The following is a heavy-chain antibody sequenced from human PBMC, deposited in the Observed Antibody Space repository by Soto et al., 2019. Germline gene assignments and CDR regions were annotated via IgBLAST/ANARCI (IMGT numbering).Heavy chain of an antibody. CDR2: ISAYNGNT. CDR1: GYTFTSYG. CDR3: ARADGYDYVWGSYRYPPLDY. D-gene: IGHD3-16*02. Sequence: QVQLVQSGAEVKKPGASVKVSCKASGYTFTSYGISWVRQAPGQGLEWLGWISAYNGNTNYAQKLQGRVTITTDTSKSTANMERNSPRTDHTALYYCARADGYDYVWGSYRYPPLDYWGQGTLVTVSS. V-gene: IGHV1-18*01. J-gene: IGHJ4*02.